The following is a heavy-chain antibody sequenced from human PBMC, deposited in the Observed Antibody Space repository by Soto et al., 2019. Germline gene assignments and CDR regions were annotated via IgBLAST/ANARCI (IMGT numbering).Heavy chain of an antibody. V-gene: IGHV1-18*01. J-gene: IGHJ5*02. CDR3: ARDPRNDYGDYRCFDP. Sequence: ASVXVSCKASGYTSTSYGISWVRQAPGQGLEWMGWISAYNGNTNYAQKPQGRVTMTTDTSTSTAYMELRSLRSDDTAVYYCARDPRNDYGDYRCFDPWGQGTLVTVSS. CDR2: ISAYNGNT. D-gene: IGHD4-17*01. CDR1: GYTSTSYG.